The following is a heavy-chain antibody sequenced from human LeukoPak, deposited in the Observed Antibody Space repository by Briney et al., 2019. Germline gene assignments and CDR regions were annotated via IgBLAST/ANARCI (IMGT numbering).Heavy chain of an antibody. CDR1: GYTFTIYY. D-gene: IGHD6-13*01. V-gene: IGHV1-46*01. Sequence: GASVKVSCKASGYTFTIYYIHWVRQAPGQGLEWMGISSPSGGSTKYAQNFQGRVTMTTDMSTSTVYMEVSSLRSEDTAVYYCVRTRGLAPHDAFDIWGQGTTVTVSS. CDR2: SSPSGGST. CDR3: VRTRGLAPHDAFDI. J-gene: IGHJ3*02.